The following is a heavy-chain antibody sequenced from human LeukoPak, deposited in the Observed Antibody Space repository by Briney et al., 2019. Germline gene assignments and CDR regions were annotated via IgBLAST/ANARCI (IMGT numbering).Heavy chain of an antibody. V-gene: IGHV1-46*01. CDR1: GYTFTSYY. J-gene: IGHJ4*02. D-gene: IGHD1-1*01. Sequence: ASVKVSCKASGYTFTSYYMHWVRQAPGQGLEWMGIINPSGGSTSYAQKFQGRVTMTRDTSTSTVYMELSSRRSEDTAVYYCARDERQPYYFDYWGQGTLVTVSS. CDR3: ARDERQPYYFDY. CDR2: INPSGGST.